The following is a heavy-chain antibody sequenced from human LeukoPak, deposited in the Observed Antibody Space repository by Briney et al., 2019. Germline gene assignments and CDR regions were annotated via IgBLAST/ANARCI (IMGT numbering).Heavy chain of an antibody. Sequence: GGSLGLSCAASGFTFSSYWMNWVRQAPGKGLVWVSRIASDGSSTTYADSVKGRLSISRDNAKNTLYLQMNSLRVEDTAVYYCARGRPHGNDYWGQGTLVTVSS. CDR2: IASDGSST. D-gene: IGHD4-23*01. J-gene: IGHJ4*02. CDR1: GFTFSSYW. CDR3: ARGRPHGNDY. V-gene: IGHV3-74*01.